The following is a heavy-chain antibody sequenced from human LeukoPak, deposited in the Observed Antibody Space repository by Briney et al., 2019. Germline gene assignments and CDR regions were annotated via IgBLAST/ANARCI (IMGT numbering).Heavy chain of an antibody. CDR3: AREIFPTHTNWFDP. CDR1: GGSISSYY. V-gene: IGHV4-4*07. J-gene: IGHJ5*02. Sequence: PSETLSLTCTVSGGSISSYYWSWIRQPAGKGLEWIGRIYTSGSTNYNPSLKSRVTMSVDTFKNQFSLKLSSVTAADTAVYYCAREIFPTHTNWFDPWGQGTLVTVSS. CDR2: IYTSGST. D-gene: IGHD3-3*01.